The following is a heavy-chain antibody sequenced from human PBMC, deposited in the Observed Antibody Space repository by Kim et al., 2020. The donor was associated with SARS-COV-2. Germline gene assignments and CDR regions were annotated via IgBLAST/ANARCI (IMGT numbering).Heavy chain of an antibody. V-gene: IGHV3-21*01. J-gene: IGHJ4*02. D-gene: IGHD3-22*01. CDR2: ISSSRSYI. CDR1: GFTFSSYS. CDR3: ARENYYDSTLTTY. Sequence: GGSLRLSCAASGFTFSSYSMNWVRQAPGKGLEWVSSISSSRSYIYYADSVKGRFTISRDNAKNSLYLQMNSLRAEDTAVYYCARENYYDSTLTTYWGQGTLVTVSS.